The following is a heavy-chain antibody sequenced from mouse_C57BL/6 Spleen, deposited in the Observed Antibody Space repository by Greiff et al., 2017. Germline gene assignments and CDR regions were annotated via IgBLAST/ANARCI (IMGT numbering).Heavy chain of an antibody. D-gene: IGHD2-2*01. CDR1: GYTFTSYW. Sequence: VQLQQPGAELVMPGASVKLSCKASGYTFTSYWMHWVKQRPGQGLEWIGEIDPSDSYTNYNQKFKGKSTLTVDKSSSTAYMQLSSLTSEDSAVYYCASPLSLNGSFDVWGTGTTVTVSS. J-gene: IGHJ1*03. V-gene: IGHV1-69*01. CDR3: ASPLSLNGSFDV. CDR2: IDPSDSYT.